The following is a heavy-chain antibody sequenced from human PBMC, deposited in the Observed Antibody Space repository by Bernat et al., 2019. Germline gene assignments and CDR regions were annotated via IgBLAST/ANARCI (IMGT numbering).Heavy chain of an antibody. J-gene: IGHJ4*02. D-gene: IGHD2-21*01. CDR1: GFTFSSYA. V-gene: IGHV3-30-3*01. CDR3: ARDPGPAIRRYFDY. CDR2: ISYDGSNK. Sequence: QVQLVESGGGVVQPGRSLRLSCAASGFTFSSYAMHWVRQAPGKGLEWVAVISYDGSNKYYADSVKGRFTISRDNSKNTLYLQMNSLRAEDTAVYYCARDPGPAIRRYFDYWGQGTLVTVSS.